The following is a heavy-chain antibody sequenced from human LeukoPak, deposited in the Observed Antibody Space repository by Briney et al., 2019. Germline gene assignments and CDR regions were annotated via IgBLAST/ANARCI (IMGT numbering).Heavy chain of an antibody. D-gene: IGHD3-3*01. Sequence: PGGSLRLSCAASGFTFSSFAMSWVRQAPGKGLEWVAVIPYDGSNKYYADSVKGRFTICRDNSKNTLYLQMNSLRAEDTAVYYCARDVGSIFGVVIPTSWFDPWGQGTLVTVSS. CDR2: IPYDGSNK. CDR1: GFTFSSFA. V-gene: IGHV3-30-3*01. CDR3: ARDVGSIFGVVIPTSWFDP. J-gene: IGHJ5*02.